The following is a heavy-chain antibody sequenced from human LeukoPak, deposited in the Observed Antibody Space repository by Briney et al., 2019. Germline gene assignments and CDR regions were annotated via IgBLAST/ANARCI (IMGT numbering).Heavy chain of an antibody. CDR1: GYTFTSYD. CDR3: ARCDSSSCPY. V-gene: IGHV1-8*01. CDR2: MNPNSGNT. J-gene: IGHJ4*02. Sequence: ASVKVSCKASGYTFTSYDINWVRQATGQGLEWMGWMNPNSGNTGYAQKFQGRVTMTRDTSTSTVYMELSSLRSEDTAVYYCARCDSSSCPYWGQGTLVTVSS. D-gene: IGHD6-13*01.